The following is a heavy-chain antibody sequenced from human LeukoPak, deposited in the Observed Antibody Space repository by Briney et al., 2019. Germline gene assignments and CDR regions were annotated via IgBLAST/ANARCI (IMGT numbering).Heavy chain of an antibody. Sequence: PGGSLRLSCAASGFNFTIYSMNWVRQAPGKGLEWVSSISSASAYIDYADSVKGRFTISRDNAKNSLYLQMNSLRAEDSALYYCAKDPTYYVWGSYFMDVWGKGTTVTISS. CDR2: ISSASAYI. CDR1: GFNFTIYS. J-gene: IGHJ6*04. CDR3: AKDPTYYVWGSYFMDV. D-gene: IGHD3-16*01. V-gene: IGHV3-21*01.